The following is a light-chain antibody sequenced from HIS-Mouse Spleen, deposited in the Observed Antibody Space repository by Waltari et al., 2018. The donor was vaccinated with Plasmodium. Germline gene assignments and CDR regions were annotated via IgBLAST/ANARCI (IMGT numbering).Light chain of an antibody. CDR1: SSDVGGYNY. CDR3: SLYAGSNTLL. Sequence: QSALTQPPSASGSPGQSVTISCTGTSSDVGGYNYVSWYQQHPGQAPKLRIYEVSKRPSGVPDRVSCYKSGNTAALTVAGLQAEDEADYYCSLYAGSNTLLFGGGTKLTVL. V-gene: IGLV2-8*01. CDR2: EVS. J-gene: IGLJ2*01.